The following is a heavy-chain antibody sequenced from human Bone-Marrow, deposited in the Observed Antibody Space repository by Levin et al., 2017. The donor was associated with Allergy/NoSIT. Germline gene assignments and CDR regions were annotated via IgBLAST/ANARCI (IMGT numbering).Heavy chain of an antibody. CDR2: IDSDGGSI. D-gene: IGHD1-1*01. CDR3: AKLSLGVAFDS. Sequence: PGGSLRLSCAASGSSFGSHWMHWFRQVPGKGLKWVSCIDSDGGSIMYADSVKGRFTISRDNFNSTLFLQMTSLRVEDTAVYYCAKLSLGVAFDSWGQGTVVTVSS. V-gene: IGHV3-74*03. J-gene: IGHJ5*01. CDR1: GSSFGSHW.